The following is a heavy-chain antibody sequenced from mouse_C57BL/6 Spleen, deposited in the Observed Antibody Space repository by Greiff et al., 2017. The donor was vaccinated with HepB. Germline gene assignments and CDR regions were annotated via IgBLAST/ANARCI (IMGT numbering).Heavy chain of an antibody. Sequence: DVKLVESGGGLVKPGGSLKLSCAASGFTFSSYAMSWVRQTPEKRLEWVATISDGGSYTYYPDNVKGRFTISRYNAKNNLYMQMSHLKSEDTAMYYCARDRTGWYFDVWGTGTTVTVSS. CDR3: ARDRTGWYFDV. V-gene: IGHV5-4*01. CDR2: ISDGGSYT. J-gene: IGHJ1*03. CDR1: GFTFSSYA. D-gene: IGHD4-1*01.